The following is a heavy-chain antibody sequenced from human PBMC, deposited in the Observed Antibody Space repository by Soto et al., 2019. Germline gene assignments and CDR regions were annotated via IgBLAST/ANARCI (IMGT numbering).Heavy chain of an antibody. J-gene: IGHJ6*02. CDR3: ARVLYYDILAGFSSYYGMDV. V-gene: IGHV1-3*01. CDR2: INAGNGNT. Sequence: ASVKVSCKASGFSFIDYSILWVRQAPGQSLEWLGWINAGNGNTKYSHKFQDRVTITSDTSATTTYMELRSLRAEDTAVYYCARVLYYDILAGFSSYYGMDVWGQGTTVTVSS. CDR1: GFSFIDYS. D-gene: IGHD3-9*01.